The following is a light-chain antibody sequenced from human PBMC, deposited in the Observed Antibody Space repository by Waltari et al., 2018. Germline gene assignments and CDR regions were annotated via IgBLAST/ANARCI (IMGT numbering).Light chain of an antibody. CDR1: QGVSSK. CDR3: QQENNWPPGT. V-gene: IGKV3-15*01. CDR2: GAS. Sequence: EIVMKQSPATLSVSPGERATRSCRASQGVSSKLGWYQQKPGQAPRPLIDGASTRATGIPARCSGSGSGTECTLTISSLQCEDVAVNYGQQENNWPPGTFGQGTKVEIK. J-gene: IGKJ1*01.